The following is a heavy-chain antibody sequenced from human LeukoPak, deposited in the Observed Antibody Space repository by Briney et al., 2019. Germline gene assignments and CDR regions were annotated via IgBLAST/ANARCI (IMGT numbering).Heavy chain of an antibody. D-gene: IGHD3-22*01. CDR1: GITFSSSS. V-gene: IGHV3-23*01. CDR3: AKDNKPYYDTSGYYMVFDY. CDR2: ISCCDGRT. Sequence: PEGSLRLSCLASGITFSSSSMSWVRQAPGKGLEWVSAISCCDGRTHYADSVKGRFTISRDNSKNTLYLQMNSLRAEDTAVYYCAKDNKPYYDTSGYYMVFDYWGQGTLVTVSS. J-gene: IGHJ4*02.